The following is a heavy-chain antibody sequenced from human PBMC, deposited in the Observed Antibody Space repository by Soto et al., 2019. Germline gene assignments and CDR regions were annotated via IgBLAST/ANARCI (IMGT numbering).Heavy chain of an antibody. J-gene: IGHJ6*02. Sequence: QVQLVQSGAEVKKPGSSVKVSCKASGGTFSSYAISWVRQAPGQGLEWMGGIIPIFGTANYAQKVQGRVTITADKSTSTAYMELSSMRSEDTAVYYCAYEPYCSSTSCYTLLDVWGQGTTVTVSS. CDR2: IIPIFGTA. CDR1: GGTFSSYA. V-gene: IGHV1-69*06. CDR3: AYEPYCSSTSCYTLLDV. D-gene: IGHD2-2*02.